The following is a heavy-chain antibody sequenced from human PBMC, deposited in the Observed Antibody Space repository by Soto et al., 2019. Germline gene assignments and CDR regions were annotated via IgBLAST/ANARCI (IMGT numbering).Heavy chain of an antibody. CDR1: GYTFTSYA. CDR2: INAGNGNT. J-gene: IGHJ4*02. D-gene: IGHD2-15*01. Sequence: QVQLVQSGAEEKKHGASVKVSCKASGYTFTSYAMNWVRQAPGKRLEWMGWINAGNGNTKYSHKFQGRVTITRYISASTAYMELSSLRSSDTALDYCARDTVVTHFDYYGQGTLVTVSA. V-gene: IGHV1-3*05. CDR3: ARDTVVTHFDY.